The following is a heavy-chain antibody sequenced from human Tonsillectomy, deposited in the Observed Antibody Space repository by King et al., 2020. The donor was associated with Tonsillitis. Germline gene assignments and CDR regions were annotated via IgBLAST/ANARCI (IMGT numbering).Heavy chain of an antibody. V-gene: IGHV3-48*02. Sequence: VQLVESGGGLVQPGGSLRLSCAASGFTFSSYSMNWVRQAPGKGLEWVSYISSSSSTIYYADSVKGRFTISRDNAKNSLYRQMNSLRDEDTAVYYCARGISIWGQGKMVTVSS. CDR2: ISSSSSTI. D-gene: IGHD3-3*01. J-gene: IGHJ3*02. CDR1: GFTFSSYS. CDR3: ARGISI.